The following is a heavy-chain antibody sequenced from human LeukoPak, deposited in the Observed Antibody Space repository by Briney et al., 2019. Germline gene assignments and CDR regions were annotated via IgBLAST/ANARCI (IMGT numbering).Heavy chain of an antibody. Sequence: SETLSLTCAVSGGSISSGGHSWSWIRQPPGKGLEWIGYSYHSGSTYYNPSLKSRVTINPDTSKNQFSLQLNSVTPEDTAVYICARGDFETSGSYSALDYWGQGTLVTVSS. CDR2: SYHSGST. J-gene: IGHJ4*02. CDR3: ARGDFETSGSYSALDY. V-gene: IGHV4-30-2*05. CDR1: GGSISSGGHS. D-gene: IGHD3-10*01.